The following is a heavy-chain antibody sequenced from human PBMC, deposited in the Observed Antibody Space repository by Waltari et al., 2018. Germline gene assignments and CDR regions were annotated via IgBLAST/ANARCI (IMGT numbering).Heavy chain of an antibody. CDR3: ARDIRSTMIAERGWDAFDI. CDR2: IYTSGSP. CDR1: GGSISSYY. D-gene: IGHD3-22*01. J-gene: IGHJ3*02. Sequence: QVQLQESGPGLVKPSETLSLPCTVSGGSISSYYWSWIRQPPGKGLEWIGYIYTSGSPNYNPARKSRVNISVETSKNQVSLKLSSVTAADTAVDYCARDIRSTMIAERGWDAFDIWGQGTMVTVSS. V-gene: IGHV4-4*09.